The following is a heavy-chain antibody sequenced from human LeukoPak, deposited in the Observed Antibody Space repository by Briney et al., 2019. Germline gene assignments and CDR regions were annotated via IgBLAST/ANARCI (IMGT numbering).Heavy chain of an antibody. D-gene: IGHD5-12*01. V-gene: IGHV3-23*01. CDR1: GFTFTSYA. J-gene: IGHJ4*02. CDR3: ARGLGGYSGYDPPGY. CDR2: ISGSGGST. Sequence: GGSLRLSCAASGFTFTSYAMSWVRQAPGKGLEWVSAISGSGGSTYYADSVKGRFTISRDNSKNTLYLQMNSLRAEDTAVYYCARGLGGYSGYDPPGYWGQGTLVTVSS.